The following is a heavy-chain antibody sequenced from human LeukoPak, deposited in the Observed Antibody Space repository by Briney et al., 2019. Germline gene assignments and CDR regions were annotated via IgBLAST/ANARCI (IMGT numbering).Heavy chain of an antibody. V-gene: IGHV3-33*01. D-gene: IGHD1-1*01. CDR1: GFTFSSYG. CDR3: ARVGYPYYYYGMDV. CDR2: IWYDGSNK. Sequence: PGGSLRLSCAASGFTFSSYGMHWVRQAPGKGLEWVAVIWYDGSNKYYADSVKGRFTISRDNSKNTLYLQMNSLRAEDTAVYYCARVGYPYYYYGMDVWGQGTTVTVSS. J-gene: IGHJ6*02.